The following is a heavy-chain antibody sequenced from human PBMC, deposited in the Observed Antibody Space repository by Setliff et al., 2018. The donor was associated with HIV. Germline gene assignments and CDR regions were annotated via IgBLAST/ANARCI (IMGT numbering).Heavy chain of an antibody. V-gene: IGHV1-3*01. J-gene: IGHJ4*02. Sequence: ASVKVSCKAPGYAFRDHTIHWVRQAAGQGLEWMGYVHGGNGKTEYLQKFQGRMTMTSDTSATTAYMELSSLKSEDSAIYYCAREFLVITRFDYWGQGTLVTVSS. CDR1: GYAFRDHT. CDR2: VHGGNGKT. D-gene: IGHD1-20*01. CDR3: AREFLVITRFDY.